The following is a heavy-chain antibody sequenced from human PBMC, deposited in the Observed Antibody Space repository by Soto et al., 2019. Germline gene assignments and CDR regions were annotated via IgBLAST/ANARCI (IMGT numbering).Heavy chain of an antibody. D-gene: IGHD2-15*01. CDR3: ARDQAAPTYPNYYYYYYGMDV. CDR2: ISYDGSNK. V-gene: IGHV3-30-3*01. CDR1: GFPFSSYS. Sequence: PGGSLRLSCAASGFPFSSYSMHWVRQAPGKGLEWVAVISYDGSNKYYADSVKGRFTISRDNSKNTLYLQMNSLRAEDTAVYYCARDQAAPTYPNYYYYYYGMDVWGQGTTVTVSS. J-gene: IGHJ6*02.